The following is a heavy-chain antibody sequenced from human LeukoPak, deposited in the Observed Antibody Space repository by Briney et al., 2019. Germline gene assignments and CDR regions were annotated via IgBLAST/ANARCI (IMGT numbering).Heavy chain of an antibody. CDR2: IYPGDSDT. CDR1: GYSSTSYW. Sequence: GESLNSSCKGSGYSSTSYWIGWVRHMPGKGLEWMGIIYPGDSDTRYSPSLQGQVTISADKSISTAYLQWSSLKASDTAMYYCARKGYYYDSSGYYHSAFDIWGQGTMVTVSS. V-gene: IGHV5-51*01. J-gene: IGHJ3*02. D-gene: IGHD3-22*01. CDR3: ARKGYYYDSSGYYHSAFDI.